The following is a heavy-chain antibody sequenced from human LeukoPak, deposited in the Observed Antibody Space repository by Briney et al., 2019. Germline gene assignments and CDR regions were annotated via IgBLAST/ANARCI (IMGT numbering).Heavy chain of an antibody. CDR1: GYAFTSYY. V-gene: IGHV1-2*07. CDR3: AREGGSSYGYAYH. CDR2: INPHSGDT. D-gene: IGHD5-18*01. Sequence: ASVKVSCKAFGYAFTSYYMHWVRQAPGQGLEWMGWINPHSGDTNYAHKFQGRVTMTRDTSISIAYMELSSLKSDDTAVYYCAREGGSSYGYAYHWGQGTLVTVSS. J-gene: IGHJ5*02.